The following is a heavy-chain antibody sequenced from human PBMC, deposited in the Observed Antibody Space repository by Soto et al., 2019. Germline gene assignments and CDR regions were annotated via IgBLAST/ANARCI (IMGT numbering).Heavy chain of an antibody. CDR3: ARRSRRAVVVPAALRSYTGGMDV. Sequence: QVQLQQWGAGLLKPSETLSLTCAVYGGSFSGYYWSWIRQPPGKGLEWIGEINHSGSTNYNPSLKSRVTISLDPSKNQFSLNLSSVPAADTAVYYCARRSRRAVVVPAALRSYTGGMDVWGQGTTVTVSS. CDR2: INHSGST. V-gene: IGHV4-34*01. D-gene: IGHD2-2*01. CDR1: GGSFSGYY. J-gene: IGHJ6*02.